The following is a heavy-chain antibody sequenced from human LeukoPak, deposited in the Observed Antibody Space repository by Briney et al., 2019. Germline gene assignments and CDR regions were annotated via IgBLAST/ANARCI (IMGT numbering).Heavy chain of an antibody. CDR2: INTNTGNP. CDR1: GYTFSSYT. V-gene: IGHV7-4-1*02. D-gene: IGHD1-26*01. J-gene: IGHJ4*02. Sequence: ASVKVSCKASGYTFSSYTMNWVRQAPGQGLEWMGWINTNTGNPTYAQDYTGRFVFSLDTSVSTTYLQISRLKAEDTAVYYCASGPSYSGSDEYFDSWGQGTLVTVSS. CDR3: ASGPSYSGSDEYFDS.